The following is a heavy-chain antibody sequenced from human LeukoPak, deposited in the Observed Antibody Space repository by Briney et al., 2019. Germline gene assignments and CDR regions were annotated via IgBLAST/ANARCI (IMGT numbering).Heavy chain of an antibody. Sequence: GGSLRLSCAASGFTFSSYGMSWVRQAPGKGLEWVSAISGSGGSTYYAGSVKGRFTISRDNSKNTLYLQMNSLRAEDTAVYYCAKPRYSGSYLDYWGQGTLVTVSS. V-gene: IGHV3-23*01. CDR3: AKPRYSGSYLDY. J-gene: IGHJ4*02. CDR1: GFTFSSYG. D-gene: IGHD1-26*01. CDR2: ISGSGGST.